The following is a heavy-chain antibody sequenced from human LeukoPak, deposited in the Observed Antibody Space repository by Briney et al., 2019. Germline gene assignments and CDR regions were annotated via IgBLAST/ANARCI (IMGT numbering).Heavy chain of an antibody. D-gene: IGHD2-2*01. CDR3: ARLLGDCIGTSCFRYFHD. CDR1: GCSFTTYW. V-gene: IGHV5-51*01. J-gene: IGHJ1*01. Sequence: GESLKISCKGSGCSFTTYWIGWVRQKPGKGLEWMGFVYPGDSDTIYSPSFLGQVIISADKSITTAYVQWTSLEASDTAVYYCARLLGDCIGTSCFRYFHDWGQGTLVTVSS. CDR2: VYPGDSDT.